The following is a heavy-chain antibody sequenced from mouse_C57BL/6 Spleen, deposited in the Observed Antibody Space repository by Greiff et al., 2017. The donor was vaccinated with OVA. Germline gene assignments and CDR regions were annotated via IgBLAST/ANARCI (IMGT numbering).Heavy chain of an antibody. CDR2: INPSSGYT. D-gene: IGHD1-1*01. Sequence: VQLQQSGAELARPGASVKMSCKASGYTFTSYTMHWVKQRPGQGLEWIGYINPSSGYTKYNQKFKDKATLTAYKSSSTAYMQLSSLTSEDSAVYYCARYGSSYGNYAMDYWGQGTSVTVSS. CDR3: ARYGSSYGNYAMDY. V-gene: IGHV1-4*01. J-gene: IGHJ4*01. CDR1: GYTFTSYT.